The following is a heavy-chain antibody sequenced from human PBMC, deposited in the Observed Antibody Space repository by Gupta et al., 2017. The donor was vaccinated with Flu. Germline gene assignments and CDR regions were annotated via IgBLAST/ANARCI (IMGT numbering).Heavy chain of an antibody. J-gene: IGHJ4*02. CDR3: ASLYSSSWYGDY. V-gene: IGHV1-69*06. Sequence: QVQLVQSGAVVKKPGSSVKVSCKASGGTFRRYAISWVRQAPGQGLEWMGGIIPIFGTANYAQKFQGRVTITADKSTSTAYMELSSLRSEDTAVYYCASLYSSSWYGDYWGQGTLVTVSS. CDR2: IIPIFGTA. D-gene: IGHD6-13*01. CDR1: GGTFRRYA.